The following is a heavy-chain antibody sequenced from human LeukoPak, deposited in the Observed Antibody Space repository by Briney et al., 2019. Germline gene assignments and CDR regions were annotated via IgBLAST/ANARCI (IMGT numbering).Heavy chain of an antibody. Sequence: SGGSLRLSCAASGFTFSSYSMNWVRQAPGKGLEWVSYISSSSSTIYYADSVKGRFTISRDNAKNSLYLQMNSLRDEDTAVYYCARDPGYSRPSSYGYFDHWGQGTLATVSS. CDR3: ARDPGYSRPSSYGYFDH. CDR2: ISSSSSTI. V-gene: IGHV3-48*02. D-gene: IGHD1-26*01. CDR1: GFTFSSYS. J-gene: IGHJ4*02.